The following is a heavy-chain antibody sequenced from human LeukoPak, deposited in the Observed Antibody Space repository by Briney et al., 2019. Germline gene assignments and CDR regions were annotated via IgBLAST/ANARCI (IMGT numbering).Heavy chain of an antibody. V-gene: IGHV3-30*04. CDR3: ARRGRYFDWLFQYYYYYMDV. CDR2: ISYDGSNK. Sequence: GGSLRLSCAASGFTFSSYAMHWVRQAPGKGLEWVAVISYDGSNKYYADSVKGRFTISRDNSKNTLYLQMNSLRAEDTAVYYCARRGRYFDWLFQYYYYYMDVWGKGTTVTISS. CDR1: GFTFSSYA. D-gene: IGHD3-9*01. J-gene: IGHJ6*03.